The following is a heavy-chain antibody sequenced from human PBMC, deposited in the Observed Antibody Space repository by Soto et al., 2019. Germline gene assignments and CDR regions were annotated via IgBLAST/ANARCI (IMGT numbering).Heavy chain of an antibody. Sequence: SETLSLTCAASGYTITNDYYRRWIRQPPEKRLWWTGIIYHSGNTYYNPSLKSRFTLSIDTSKNQLSLQLKSLTAEATAIYYCARGRTDFSCSLDDWGQGTLVTVSS. J-gene: IGHJ4*02. CDR2: IYHSGNT. CDR1: GYTITNDYY. V-gene: IGHV4-38-2*01. CDR3: ARGRTDFSCSLDD. D-gene: IGHD2-2*01.